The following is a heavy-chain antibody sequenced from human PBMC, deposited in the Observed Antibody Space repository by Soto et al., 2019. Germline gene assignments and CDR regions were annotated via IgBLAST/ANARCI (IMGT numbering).Heavy chain of an antibody. CDR3: ASFSIAAADPYGMDV. V-gene: IGHV1-18*01. Sequence: QVQLVQSGAEVKKPGASVKVSCKASGYTFTSYGISWVRQAPGQGLEWMGWISAYNGNTNYAQKLQGRVTMTTDTSPSRAYMELRSLRSDDTVVYYCASFSIAAADPYGMDVWGQGTTVTVSS. D-gene: IGHD6-13*01. CDR1: GYTFTSYG. J-gene: IGHJ6*02. CDR2: ISAYNGNT.